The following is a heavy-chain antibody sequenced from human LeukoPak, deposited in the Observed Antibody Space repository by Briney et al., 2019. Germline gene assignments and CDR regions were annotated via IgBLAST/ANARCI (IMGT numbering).Heavy chain of an antibody. V-gene: IGHV3-23*01. Sequence: GGSLRLSCVASGFTFSSYAMSWVRQAPGKGLEWVSAVSGSGVTTHYAGSVKGRFSISRDNSKNTLYLQMNSLRAEDTALYYCAKKVVVGATSPYSDFQDWGQGTLVTVSS. CDR1: GFTFSSYA. D-gene: IGHD1-26*01. CDR3: AKKVVVGATSPYSDFQD. J-gene: IGHJ1*01. CDR2: VSGSGVTT.